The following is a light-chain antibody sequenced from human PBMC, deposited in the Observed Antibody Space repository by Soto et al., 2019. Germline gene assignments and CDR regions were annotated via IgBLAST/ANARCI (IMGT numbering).Light chain of an antibody. CDR3: QQLNSYPFLT. V-gene: IGKV1-9*01. J-gene: IGKJ4*01. CDR2: AAS. Sequence: DIQLTQSPSFLSASVVDRVTITCRASQGISSYLAWYQQKPGKAPKLLIYAASTLQSGVPSRFRGSGSGTEFTLTISSLQPEDFATYYCQQLNSYPFLTFGGGTKVEIK. CDR1: QGISSY.